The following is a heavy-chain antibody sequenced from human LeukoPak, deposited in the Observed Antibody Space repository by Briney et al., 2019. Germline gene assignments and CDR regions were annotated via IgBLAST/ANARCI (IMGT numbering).Heavy chain of an antibody. CDR2: INHSGST. D-gene: IGHD5-12*01. J-gene: IGHJ4*02. Sequence: SETLSLTCAVYGGTFSGYYWSWIRQPPGKGLEWIGEINHSGSTNYNPSLKSRVTISVDTSKNQFSLKLSSVTAADTAVYYCARGRARMTRAYFDYWGQGTLVTVSS. V-gene: IGHV4-34*01. CDR3: ARGRARMTRAYFDY. CDR1: GGTFSGYY.